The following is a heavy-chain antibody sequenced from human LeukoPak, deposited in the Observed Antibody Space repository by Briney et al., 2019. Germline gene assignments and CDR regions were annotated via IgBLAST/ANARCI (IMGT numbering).Heavy chain of an antibody. CDR2: IYPGDSDT. CDR3: ARQLGCSGGSCLRYFDY. J-gene: IGHJ4*02. CDR1: GYIFTDYW. D-gene: IGHD2-15*01. V-gene: IGHV5-51*01. Sequence: GESLKISCKISGYIFTDYWIGWVRQMPGKGLEWMGIIYPGDSDTRYSPSFQGQVTISADKSISTAYLQWSSLKASDTAMYYCARQLGCSGGSCLRYFDYWGQGTLVTVSS.